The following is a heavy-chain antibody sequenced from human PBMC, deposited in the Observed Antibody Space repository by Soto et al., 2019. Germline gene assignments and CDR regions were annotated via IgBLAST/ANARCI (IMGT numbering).Heavy chain of an antibody. Sequence: QVQLVQSGAEVKKPGASVKVSCKASGYTFSNYAVHWVRQAPGQRLEWMGWINVGNGNTKCSQKFQGRVTITRDTSASTAYMGLSSLRFEDTAVYYCARGGTQVWFDFWGQGTLVTVSS. J-gene: IGHJ4*02. D-gene: IGHD3-16*01. CDR3: ARGGTQVWFDF. CDR2: INVGNGNT. CDR1: GYTFSNYA. V-gene: IGHV1-3*01.